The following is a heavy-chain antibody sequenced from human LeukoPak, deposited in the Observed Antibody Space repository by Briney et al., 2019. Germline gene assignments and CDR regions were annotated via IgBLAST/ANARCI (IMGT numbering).Heavy chain of an antibody. V-gene: IGHV1-2*02. CDR1: GYTFTGSY. Sequence: ASVKVSCKASGYTFTGSYMHWVRQAPGQGLEWMGWINPNSGGTNYAQKFQGRVTMTRDTSISTAYMELSRLRSDDTAVYYCARGGYCSSTSCYIGWFDPWGQGTLVTVSS. CDR3: ARGGYCSSTSCYIGWFDP. J-gene: IGHJ5*02. D-gene: IGHD2-2*02. CDR2: INPNSGGT.